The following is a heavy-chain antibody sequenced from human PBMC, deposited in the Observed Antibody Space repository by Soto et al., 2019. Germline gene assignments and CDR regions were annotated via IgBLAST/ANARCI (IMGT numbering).Heavy chain of an antibody. J-gene: IGHJ3*02. CDR3: ARDRSVCSSTSCFLDAFDI. D-gene: IGHD2-2*01. CDR1: GFTFSSYE. V-gene: IGHV3-48*03. Sequence: GGSLRLSCAASGFTFSSYEMNWVRQAPGKGLEWVSYISSSGSTIYYADSVKGRFTISRDNAKNSLYLQMNSLRAEDTAVYYCARDRSVCSSTSCFLDAFDIWGQGTMVTVSS. CDR2: ISSSGSTI.